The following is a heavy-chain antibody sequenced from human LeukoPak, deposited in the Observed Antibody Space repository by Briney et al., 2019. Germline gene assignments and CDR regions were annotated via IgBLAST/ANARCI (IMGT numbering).Heavy chain of an antibody. Sequence: SETLSLTCTVSGGSFSSYYWSWIRQPPGKGLEWIGYIYYSGSTNYNPSLKSRVTISVDTSKNQFSLRLSSVIAADTAVYYCARDLRCSTTSCYTSWFDPWGQGTLVTVSS. CDR2: IYYSGST. D-gene: IGHD2-2*02. V-gene: IGHV4-59*01. CDR1: GGSFSSYY. J-gene: IGHJ5*02. CDR3: ARDLRCSTTSCYTSWFDP.